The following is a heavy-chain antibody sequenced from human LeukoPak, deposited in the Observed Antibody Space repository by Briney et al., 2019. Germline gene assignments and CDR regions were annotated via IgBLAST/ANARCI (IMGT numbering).Heavy chain of an antibody. D-gene: IGHD2-21*02. CDR2: ISSDGGGT. V-gene: IGHV3-64D*09. CDR3: VRRSVTAPATYYFDY. CDR1: GFTFSNYA. J-gene: IGHJ4*02. Sequence: GGSLRLSCSASGFTFSNYAMHWVRQAPGRGLEYVSSISSDGGGTFYADSVKGRFTISRDNPKNTLSLQMSSLRTEDTALYYCVRRSVTAPATYYFDYWGQGTVVTVSS.